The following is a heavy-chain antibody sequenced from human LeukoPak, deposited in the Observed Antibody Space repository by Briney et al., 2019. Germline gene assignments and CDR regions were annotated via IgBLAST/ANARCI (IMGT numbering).Heavy chain of an antibody. V-gene: IGHV7-4-1*02. CDR1: GYTFTSYA. Sequence: VASVKVSCKASGYTFTSYAMNWVRQAPGQGLEWMGWINTNTGNPTYAQGFTGRFVFSLDTSVSTAYLQISSLKAEDTAVYYCARARIQYQLLNFNWFDPWGQGTLVTVSS. J-gene: IGHJ5*02. CDR3: ARARIQYQLLNFNWFDP. D-gene: IGHD2-2*01. CDR2: INTNTGNP.